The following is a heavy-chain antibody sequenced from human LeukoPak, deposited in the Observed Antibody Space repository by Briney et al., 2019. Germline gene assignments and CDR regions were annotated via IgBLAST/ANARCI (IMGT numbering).Heavy chain of an antibody. J-gene: IGHJ5*02. CDR3: ARGLVFRGDP. Sequence: PGGSLRLSCAASGFTFNSYSMNWVRQAPGKGLEWVSSISSSSSYIYYADSVKGRFTISRGNAKNSLYLQMNSLRAEDTAAYYCARGLVFRGDPWGQGTLVTVSS. CDR1: GFTFNSYS. D-gene: IGHD7-27*01. V-gene: IGHV3-21*01. CDR2: ISSSSSYI.